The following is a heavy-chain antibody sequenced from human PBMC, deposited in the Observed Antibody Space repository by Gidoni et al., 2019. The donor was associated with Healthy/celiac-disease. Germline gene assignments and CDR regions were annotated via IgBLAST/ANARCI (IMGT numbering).Heavy chain of an antibody. D-gene: IGHD6-19*01. CDR1: GFTVSSNS. Sequence: EVQLVESGGGLVQPGGSLRLSCASSGFTVSSNSMSWVRQAPGKGLGWVSVIYSGGSTYYADSVKGRFTISRDNSKNTLYLQMNSLRAEDTAVYYCARERGWSGAFDIWGQGTMVTVSS. CDR2: IYSGGST. J-gene: IGHJ3*02. CDR3: ARERGWSGAFDI. V-gene: IGHV3-66*01.